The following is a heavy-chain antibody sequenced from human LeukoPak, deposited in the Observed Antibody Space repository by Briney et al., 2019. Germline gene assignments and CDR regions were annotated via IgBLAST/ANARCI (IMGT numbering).Heavy chain of an antibody. J-gene: IGHJ4*02. CDR3: ARGLRYFDA. D-gene: IGHD3-9*01. V-gene: IGHV3-23*01. Sequence: RGSLRLSCAASGFSFNNYAMVWVRQTPGKGLEWVSVISAGNDIVYADSVKGRFTISRDNSKNTLSLQMNSLRAEDTAIYYCARGLRYFDAWGQGTLVTVSS. CDR1: GFSFNNYA. CDR2: ISAGNDI.